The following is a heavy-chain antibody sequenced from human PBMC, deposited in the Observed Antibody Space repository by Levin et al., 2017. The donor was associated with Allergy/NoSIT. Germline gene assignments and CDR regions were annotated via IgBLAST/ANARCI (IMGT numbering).Heavy chain of an antibody. CDR3: AKLSCSSTTCNSPPRNWFDP. V-gene: IGHV3-23*01. Sequence: HSGGSLRLSCAASGFTFNNYAMSWVRQAPGKGLEWVSAISGSGASTYYADSVKGRFTISRDNSKNTLYLQMNSLRAEDTALYYCAKLSCSSTTCNSPPRNWFDPWGQGTLVTVSS. CDR2: ISGSGAST. D-gene: IGHD2-2*01. CDR1: GFTFNNYA. J-gene: IGHJ5*02.